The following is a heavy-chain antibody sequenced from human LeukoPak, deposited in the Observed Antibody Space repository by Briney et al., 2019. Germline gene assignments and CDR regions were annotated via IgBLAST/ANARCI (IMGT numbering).Heavy chain of an antibody. Sequence: ASVKVSCKASGYTFTGYYMHWVRQAPGQGLEWMGWINPNSGGTNYAQKFQGRVTMTRDTSISTAYMELSRLRSDDTAVYYCARAGGDYYDSSGLDYWGQGTLVTVSS. V-gene: IGHV1-2*02. J-gene: IGHJ4*02. CDR3: ARAGGDYYDSSGLDY. CDR1: GYTFTGYY. CDR2: INPNSGGT. D-gene: IGHD3-22*01.